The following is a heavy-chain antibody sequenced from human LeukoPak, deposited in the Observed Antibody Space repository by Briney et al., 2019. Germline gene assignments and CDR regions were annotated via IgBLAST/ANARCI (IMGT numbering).Heavy chain of an antibody. V-gene: IGHV3-23*01. CDR3: TKEGALGTGWYGPLDF. J-gene: IGHJ4*02. CDR1: GFTFKDYA. Sequence: GGSLRLSCAVSGFTFKDYAMTWVRQAPGEGLEWVSTIRGSATTYYADSVKGRFTISRDLSKNSLFLQMNSLRAEDAAIYYCTKEGALGTGWYGPLDFWGQGTLVTVSA. CDR2: IRGSATT. D-gene: IGHD6-19*01.